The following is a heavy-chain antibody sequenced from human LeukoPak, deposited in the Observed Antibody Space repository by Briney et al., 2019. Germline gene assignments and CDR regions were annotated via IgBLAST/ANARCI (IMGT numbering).Heavy chain of an antibody. J-gene: IGHJ3*02. CDR1: GYTFTSYG. D-gene: IGHD3-3*01. V-gene: IGHV1-18*01. CDR2: ISAYNGNT. CDR3: ARDQGGRLFGVVPRHAFDI. Sequence: ASVKVSCKASGYTFTSYGISWVRQAPGQRLEWMGWISAYNGNTNYAQKLQGRVTMTTDTSTSTAYMELRSLRSDDTAVYYCARDQGGRLFGVVPRHAFDIWGQGTMVTVSS.